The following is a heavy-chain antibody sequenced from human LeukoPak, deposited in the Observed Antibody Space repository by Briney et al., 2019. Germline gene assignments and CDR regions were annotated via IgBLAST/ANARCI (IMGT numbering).Heavy chain of an antibody. CDR2: ISYDGSNK. CDR1: GFTFSSYA. V-gene: IGHV3-30*04. J-gene: IGHJ4*02. D-gene: IGHD1-1*01. CDR3: AKSGGTTGTTGAVFFDY. Sequence: GGSLRLSCAASGFTFSSYAMHWVRQAPGKGLEWVAVISYDGSNKYYADSVKGRFTISRDNSKNTLYLQMNSLRAEDTALYYCAKSGGTTGTTGAVFFDYWGQGTLVTVSS.